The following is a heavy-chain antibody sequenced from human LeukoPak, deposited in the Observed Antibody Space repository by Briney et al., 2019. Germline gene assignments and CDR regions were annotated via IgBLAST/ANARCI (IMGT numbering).Heavy chain of an antibody. CDR2: IYYSGST. CDR1: GGSISSSSYY. J-gene: IGHJ5*02. CDR3: ATAYYYDSSVEWFDP. D-gene: IGHD3-22*01. Sequence: PSETLSLTCTVSGGSISSSSYYWGWIRQPPGKGLGWIGSIYYSGSTYYNPSLKSRVTISVDTSKNQFSLKLSSVTAADTAVYYCATAYYYDSSVEWFDPWGQGTLVTVSS. V-gene: IGHV4-39*07.